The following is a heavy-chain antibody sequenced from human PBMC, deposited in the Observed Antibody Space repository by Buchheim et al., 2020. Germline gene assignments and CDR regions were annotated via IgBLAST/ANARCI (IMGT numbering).Heavy chain of an antibody. CDR2: ISYDGSNK. J-gene: IGHJ2*01. Sequence: QVQLVESGGGVVQPGRSLRLSCAASGFTFSSYGMHWVRQAPGKGLEWVAVISYDGSNKYYADSVKGRFTISRDNSKNTLYLQMNSLRAEDTAVYYCAREPSNWYFDLWGRGSL. V-gene: IGHV3-30*03. CDR1: GFTFSSYG. CDR3: AREPSNWYFDL.